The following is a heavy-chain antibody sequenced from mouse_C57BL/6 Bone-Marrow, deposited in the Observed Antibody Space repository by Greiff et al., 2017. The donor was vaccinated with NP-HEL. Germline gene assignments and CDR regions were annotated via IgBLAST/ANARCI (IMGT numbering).Heavy chain of an antibody. D-gene: IGHD3-3*01. CDR2: ISYSGST. Sequence: EVKLQESGPGMVKPSQSLSLTCTVTGYSITSGYDWHWIRHFPGNKLEWMGYISYSGSTNYNPSLKSRISITHDTSKNHFFLKLNSVTTEDTATYYCAREGTGYWYFDVWGTGTTVTVSS. CDR3: AREGTGYWYFDV. J-gene: IGHJ1*03. CDR1: GYSITSGYD. V-gene: IGHV3-1*01.